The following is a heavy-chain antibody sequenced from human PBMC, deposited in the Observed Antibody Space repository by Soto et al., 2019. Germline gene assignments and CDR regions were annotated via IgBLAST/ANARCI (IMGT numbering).Heavy chain of an antibody. D-gene: IGHD3-22*01. V-gene: IGHV3-15*07. J-gene: IGHJ3*02. CDR1: GFTFSNAW. CDR3: TTEAITMIVGAFDI. CDR2: IKSKTDGGTT. Sequence: GRSLRLSCAASGFTFSNAWMNWVRQAPGKGLEWVGRIKSKTDGGTTDYAAPVKGRFTISRDDSKNTLYLQMNSLKTEDTAVYYCTTEAITMIVGAFDIWGQGKMVTVS.